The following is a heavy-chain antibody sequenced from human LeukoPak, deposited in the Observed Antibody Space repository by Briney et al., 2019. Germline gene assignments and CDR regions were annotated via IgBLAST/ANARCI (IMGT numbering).Heavy chain of an antibody. CDR2: ISSSSIYT. Sequence: GGSLRLSCAASGFTFSDYYMSWIRQAPGKGLEWVSYISSSSIYTDYADSVKGRFTVSRDNAKNSLYLQMNSLRAEDTAVYYCARVPETTVTTSDYWGQGTLVTVSS. J-gene: IGHJ4*02. CDR1: GFTFSDYY. CDR3: ARVPETTVTTSDY. V-gene: IGHV3-11*03. D-gene: IGHD4-17*01.